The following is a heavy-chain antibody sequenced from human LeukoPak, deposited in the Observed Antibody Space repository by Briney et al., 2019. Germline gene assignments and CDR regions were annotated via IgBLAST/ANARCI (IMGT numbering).Heavy chain of an antibody. CDR2: VGGRGDGT. J-gene: IGHJ4*02. CDR3: AKDRAAAGFAGFDY. Sequence: GGSLRLSCAASGFTFSSYAMSWVHQAPGKGLEWVSAVGGRGDGTFYADSVKGRFTISRDNSKNTLYLQMDSLRVEDTALYYCAKDRAAAGFAGFDYWGQGTLVTVSS. V-gene: IGHV3-23*01. D-gene: IGHD6-13*01. CDR1: GFTFSSYA.